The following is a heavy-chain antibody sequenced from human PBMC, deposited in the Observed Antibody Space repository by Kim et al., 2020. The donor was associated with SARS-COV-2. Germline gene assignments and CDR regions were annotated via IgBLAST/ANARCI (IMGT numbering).Heavy chain of an antibody. Sequence: GGSLRLSCAASGFTFVTYVMNWFRQAPWKGLEWLSYITNSGSATFYADSVKGRFTISRDNAKNSLYLEMSSLRDEDTAVYYCARGRAYWGRGTLVTVSS. CDR3: ARGRAY. CDR2: ITNSGSAT. V-gene: IGHV3-48*02. CDR1: GFTFVTYV. J-gene: IGHJ4*02.